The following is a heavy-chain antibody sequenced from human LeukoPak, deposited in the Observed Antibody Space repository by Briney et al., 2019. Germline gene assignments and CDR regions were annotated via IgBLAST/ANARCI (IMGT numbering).Heavy chain of an antibody. D-gene: IGHD1-7*01. CDR3: ARDLGFTGTTGY. CDR1: GGTFSSYA. V-gene: IGHV1-18*01. Sequence: ASVKVSCKASGGTFSSYAISWVRQAPGQGLEWMGWISAYNGNTNYAQKLQGRVTMTTDTSTSTAYMELRSLRSDDTAVYYCARDLGFTGTTGYWGQGTLVTVSS. J-gene: IGHJ4*02. CDR2: ISAYNGNT.